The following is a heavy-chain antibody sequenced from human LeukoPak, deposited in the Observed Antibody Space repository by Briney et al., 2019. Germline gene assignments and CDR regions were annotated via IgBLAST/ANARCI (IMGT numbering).Heavy chain of an antibody. CDR2: ISGSGGST. CDR3: AKDPMTTVTTVDSD. J-gene: IGHJ4*02. V-gene: IGHV3-23*01. CDR1: GFTFSSYA. Sequence: GGSLRLSCAASGFTFSSYAITWVRQAPGKGLEWVSAISGSGGSTYYADSVKGRFTISRDNSKNTLYLQMNSLRAEDTAVYYCAKDPMTTVTTVDSDWGQGTLVTVSS. D-gene: IGHD4-17*01.